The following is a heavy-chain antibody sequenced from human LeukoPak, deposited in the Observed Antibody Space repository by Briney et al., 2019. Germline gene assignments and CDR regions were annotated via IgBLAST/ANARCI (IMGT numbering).Heavy chain of an antibody. CDR1: GFTFSSYS. Sequence: GGSLRLSCAASGFTFSSYSMNWVRQAPGKGLEWVSSVSSSSNYIYYADSVKGRFTISRDNAKNSLYLQMNSLRAEDTAVYYCARAYEDIVVVPAAIHYYYGMDVWGKGTTVTVSS. V-gene: IGHV3-21*01. CDR2: VSSSSNYI. D-gene: IGHD2-2*01. CDR3: ARAYEDIVVVPAAIHYYYGMDV. J-gene: IGHJ6*04.